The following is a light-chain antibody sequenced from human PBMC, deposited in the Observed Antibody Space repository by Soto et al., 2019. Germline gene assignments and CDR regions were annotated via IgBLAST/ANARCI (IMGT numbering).Light chain of an antibody. CDR3: QQYNNWPPLT. J-gene: IGKJ4*01. Sequence: EAVMTQSPVTLSVSPGERATLSCRASQSVTTNLAWYQQKPGQAPRLLIYSASTRAAGIPDRFSGSGSGTEFTLTLSSLQSEDFAVYYCQQYNNWPPLTFGGGTKVEIK. V-gene: IGKV3-15*01. CDR1: QSVTTN. CDR2: SAS.